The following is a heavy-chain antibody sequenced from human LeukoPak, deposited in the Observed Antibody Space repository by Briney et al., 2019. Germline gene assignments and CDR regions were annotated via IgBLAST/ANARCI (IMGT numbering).Heavy chain of an antibody. V-gene: IGHV4-61*01. Sequence: PSETLSLTCTVSGGSVSSGSYYWSWIRQPPGKGLEWIGYIYYSGSTNYNPSLKSRVTISVDTSKNQFSLKLSSVTAADTAVYYCTRDPSGPLYYYDSSGYGYFDYWGQGTLVTVS. CDR3: TRDPSGPLYYYDSSGYGYFDY. CDR2: IYYSGST. J-gene: IGHJ4*02. CDR1: GGSVSSGSYY. D-gene: IGHD3-22*01.